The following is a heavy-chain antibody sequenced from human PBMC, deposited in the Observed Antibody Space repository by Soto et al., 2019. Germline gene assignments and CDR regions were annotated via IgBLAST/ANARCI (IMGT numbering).Heavy chain of an antibody. CDR1: GFSLSTSGVG. D-gene: IGHD3-3*01. CDR3: AHSITIFGVVIGNWFDP. Sequence: QITLKESGPPLVKPTQTLTLTCTFSGFSLSTSGVGVGWIRQPPGKALEWLALIYWDDDKRYSPSLKSRLTITKDTTKNQLVLTMTNMDPVDTATYYCAHSITIFGVVIGNWFDPWGQGTLVTVSS. CDR2: IYWDDDK. V-gene: IGHV2-5*02. J-gene: IGHJ5*02.